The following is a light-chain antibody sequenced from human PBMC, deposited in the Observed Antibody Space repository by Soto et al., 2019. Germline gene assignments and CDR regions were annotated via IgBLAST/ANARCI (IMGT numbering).Light chain of an antibody. CDR1: QDISSY. Sequence: AIRMTQSPSSLSASTGDRVTITCRASQDISSYLAWYQQKPGKAPKFLIYAASTLQSGVPSRFSGSGSGTAFTLTISCLQSEDFATYYCQQYYSYPRTFGQGTKVEIK. J-gene: IGKJ1*01. CDR2: AAS. V-gene: IGKV1-8*01. CDR3: QQYYSYPRT.